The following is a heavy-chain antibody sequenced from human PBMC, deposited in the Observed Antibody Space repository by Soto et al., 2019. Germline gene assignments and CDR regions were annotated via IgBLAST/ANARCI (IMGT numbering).Heavy chain of an antibody. CDR3: ERDSSGYSYGGFDY. V-gene: IGHV4-4*07. CDR1: GGSISSYY. J-gene: IGHJ4*02. D-gene: IGHD5-18*01. Sequence: PSETLSLTCTVSGGSISSYYWSWSRQPAGKGLEWIGRIYTSGSTNYNPSLKSRVTMSVDTSKNQFSLKLSSVTAADTAVYYCERDSSGYSYGGFDYWGQGTLVTVSS. CDR2: IYTSGST.